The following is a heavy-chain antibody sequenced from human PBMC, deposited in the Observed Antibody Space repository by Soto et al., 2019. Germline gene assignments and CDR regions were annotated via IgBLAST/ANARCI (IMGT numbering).Heavy chain of an antibody. Sequence: QVQLQESGPGLVKPSQTLSLTCTVSGGSISSGGYYWSWIRQHPGKGLEWIGYIFNSGSTYYNPSLKSRVTTSGDTSKNQFSLKLSSVTAADTAVYYCARNRDYGDYYFDYWGQGTLVTVSS. CDR1: GGSISSGGYY. CDR3: ARNRDYGDYYFDY. CDR2: IFNSGST. J-gene: IGHJ4*02. D-gene: IGHD4-17*01. V-gene: IGHV4-31*03.